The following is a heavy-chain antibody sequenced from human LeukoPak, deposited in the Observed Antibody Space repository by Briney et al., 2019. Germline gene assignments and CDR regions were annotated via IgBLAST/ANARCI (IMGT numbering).Heavy chain of an antibody. V-gene: IGHV3-21*01. CDR3: ARTGYSYGYPFDY. CDR1: GFSLSTHG. Sequence: GGSLRLSCAASGFSLSTHGMHWVRQAPGKGLEWVSSISSSSSYIYYADSVKGGFTISRDNAKNSLYLQMNSLRAEDTAVYYCARTGYSYGYPFDYWGQGTLVTVSS. J-gene: IGHJ4*02. CDR2: ISSSSSYI. D-gene: IGHD5-18*01.